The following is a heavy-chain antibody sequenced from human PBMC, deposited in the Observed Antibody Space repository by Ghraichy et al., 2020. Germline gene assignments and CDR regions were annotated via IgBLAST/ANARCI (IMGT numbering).Heavy chain of an antibody. CDR3: AREEYCSGGSCYMAYYYYGMDV. V-gene: IGHV3-48*02. Sequence: GGSLRLSCAASGFTFSTYTMNWVRQAPGKGLEWVSYISSSSSTMYYADSVKGRFTISRDNAKNSLYLQINSLRDEDTAVYYCAREEYCSGGSCYMAYYYYGMDVWGQGTTVTVSS. J-gene: IGHJ6*02. CDR1: GFTFSTYT. CDR2: ISSSSSTM. D-gene: IGHD2-15*01.